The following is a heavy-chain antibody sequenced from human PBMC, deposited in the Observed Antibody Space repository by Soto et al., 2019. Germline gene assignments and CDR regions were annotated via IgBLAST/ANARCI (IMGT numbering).Heavy chain of an antibody. J-gene: IGHJ3*02. CDR3: ARYIVAVTATYSCDI. V-gene: IGHV3-30-3*01. CDR2: ISYDGSDK. CDR1: GFTFSRYA. D-gene: IGHD2-21*02. Sequence: QVQLVESGGGVVQPGRSLRLSCAASGFTFSRYAMHWVRQAPGKGLEWVPVISYDGSDKYYADSVKGRFTISRDNSKNTLYLQINSLRAEYTSLNYCARYIVAVTATYSCDIWCQGPMVTVSS.